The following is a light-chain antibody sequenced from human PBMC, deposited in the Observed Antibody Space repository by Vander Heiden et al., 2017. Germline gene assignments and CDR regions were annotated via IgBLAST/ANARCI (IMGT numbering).Light chain of an antibody. CDR3: QQRGNWPLT. CDR2: NAS. J-gene: IGKJ4*01. V-gene: IGKV3-11*01. CDR1: QSVSGF. Sequence: EIVLTHSPATLSLSPGERSTLLCRASQSVSGFLAWYRQRPGRAPRLLIYNASKRATGIPARFSGSGSGTDFTLTISSLEPEDFAVYYCQQRGNWPLTFGGGTKVEIK.